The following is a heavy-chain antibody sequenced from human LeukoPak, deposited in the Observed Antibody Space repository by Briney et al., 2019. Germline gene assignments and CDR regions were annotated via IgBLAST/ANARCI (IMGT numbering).Heavy chain of an antibody. Sequence: ASVKVSCKASGYTFTNYDINWVPQAPGQGLEWIGYMNPNSGNTGYAQKFQGRVTITKNTSISTAYMELSSLRSEDTAVYYCAREGFDYWGQGTLVTVSS. CDR2: MNPNSGNT. V-gene: IGHV1-8*03. CDR3: AREGFDY. J-gene: IGHJ4*02. CDR1: GYTFTNYD.